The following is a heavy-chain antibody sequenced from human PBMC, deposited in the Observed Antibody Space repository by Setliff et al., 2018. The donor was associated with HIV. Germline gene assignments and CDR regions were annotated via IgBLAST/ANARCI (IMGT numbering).Heavy chain of an antibody. CDR1: GGSIGIRSYF. CDR2: VYSSGST. V-gene: IGHV4-39*01. CDR3: ASGQWLEHAFDI. J-gene: IGHJ3*02. D-gene: IGHD6-19*01. Sequence: PSETLSLTCTVSGGSIGIRSYFWGWIRQPPGKGLEWIGSVYSSGSTYYSPSLKSRVTVSVDTSKDQFSLRLSSVTVADTAVYYCASGQWLEHAFDIWGQGTVVTVSS.